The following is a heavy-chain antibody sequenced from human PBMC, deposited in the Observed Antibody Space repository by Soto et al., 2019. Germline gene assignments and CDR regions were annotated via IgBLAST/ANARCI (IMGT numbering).Heavy chain of an antibody. D-gene: IGHD2-15*01. CDR2: ISGRGDRT. V-gene: IGHV3-23*01. CDR3: VRSICCCAM. CDR1: GFTFSSYG. Sequence: EVQLLESGGGLVQPGGSLRLSCAASGFTFSSYGMNCVRQAPGKGLEWGSSISGRGDRTYYADSVKGRFTIPRNNSKKTLSLEMNSRRAENPAIYYGVRSICCCAMWGQGIRFTVSS. J-gene: IGHJ3*01.